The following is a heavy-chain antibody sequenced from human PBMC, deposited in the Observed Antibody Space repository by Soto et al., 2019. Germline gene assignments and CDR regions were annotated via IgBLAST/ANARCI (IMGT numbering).Heavy chain of an antibody. V-gene: IGHV3-23*01. Sequence: EVQLLESGGGLVQPGGSLRLSCAASGFTFSSYAMSWVRQAPGKGLEWVSAISGSGGSTYYADSVKGRFTISRDNSKNTLYLQMNSLRAEDTAVYYCGSAATPLDYYYGMDVWGQGTTVTVSS. CDR1: GFTFSSYA. CDR2: ISGSGGST. CDR3: GSAATPLDYYYGMDV. J-gene: IGHJ6*02. D-gene: IGHD2-15*01.